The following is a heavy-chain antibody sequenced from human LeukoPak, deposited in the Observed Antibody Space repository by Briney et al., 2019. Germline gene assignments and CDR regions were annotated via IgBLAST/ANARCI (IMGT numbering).Heavy chain of an antibody. CDR3: AKAHGGSGYDSYFDY. Sequence: PGRSLRLSCAASGFTFSSYGMHWVRQAPGKGLEWVAVISYDGSNKYYADSVKGRFTISRDNSKNTLYLQMNSLRAEGTAVYYCAKAHGGSGYDSYFDYWGQGTLVTVSS. D-gene: IGHD5-12*01. CDR1: GFTFSSYG. V-gene: IGHV3-30*18. J-gene: IGHJ4*02. CDR2: ISYDGSNK.